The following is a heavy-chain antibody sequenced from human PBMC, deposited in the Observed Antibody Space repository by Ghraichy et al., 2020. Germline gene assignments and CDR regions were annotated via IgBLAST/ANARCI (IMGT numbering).Heavy chain of an antibody. CDR3: ARDRIAAARANNWFDP. Sequence: SQTLSLTCTVSGGSISSNDYYWSWIRQSPGKGLEWIGYIHYSGSTYYKSSLRSRITISVDTSNNQFSLRLRSVTAADTAVYYCARDRIAAARANNWFDPGGQGTLVTVSS. D-gene: IGHD6-13*01. CDR1: GGSISSNDYY. CDR2: IHYSGST. V-gene: IGHV4-30-4*01. J-gene: IGHJ5*02.